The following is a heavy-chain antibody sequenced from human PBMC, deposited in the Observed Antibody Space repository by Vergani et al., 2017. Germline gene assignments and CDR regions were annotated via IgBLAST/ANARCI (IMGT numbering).Heavy chain of an antibody. Sequence: EVHLVESGGGLVQPGGSLKLSCAASGFTLSGSAMHWVRQASGKGLEWVGRIRSKANSYATAYAASVKGRFTISRDDSKNTSYLRMNRLKTVETAVYYCTRQLVYDSSGYRDYWGQGTLVTVSS. D-gene: IGHD3-22*01. J-gene: IGHJ4*02. CDR3: TRQLVYDSSGYRDY. CDR1: GFTLSGSA. V-gene: IGHV3-73*01. CDR2: IRSKANSYAT.